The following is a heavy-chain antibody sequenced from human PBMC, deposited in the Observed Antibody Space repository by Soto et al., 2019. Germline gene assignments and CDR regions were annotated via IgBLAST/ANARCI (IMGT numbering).Heavy chain of an antibody. Sequence: DVQLVESGGGLVQPGGSLRLSCAISGFSVSSNYLSWVRQAPGKGLEWVSVHYSGGSTYYADSVQGRFTISRDKSNNTLYLQMRRVRAEDTAVYFCARHRHPRGTVGATSLLDPWGQGTQVTVSS. V-gene: IGHV3-53*01. CDR1: GFSVSSNY. D-gene: IGHD1-26*01. J-gene: IGHJ5*02. CDR2: HYSGGST. CDR3: ARHRHPRGTVGATSLLDP.